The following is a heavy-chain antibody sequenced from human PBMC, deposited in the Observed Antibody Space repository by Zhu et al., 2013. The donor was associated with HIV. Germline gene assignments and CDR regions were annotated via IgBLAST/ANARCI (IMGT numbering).Heavy chain of an antibody. Sequence: QVQLVQSGAEVKKPGASVKVSCKASGYTFTGYYMHWVRQAPGQGLEWMGWINPNSGGTNYAQKFQGWVTMTRDTSISTAYMELSRLRSDDTAVYYCARGPYYYDSSGYSNWFDPWGQGTLVTVSS. CDR2: INPNSGGT. CDR1: GYTFTGYY. D-gene: IGHD3-22*01. CDR3: ARGPYYYDSSGYSNWFDP. V-gene: IGHV1-2*04. J-gene: IGHJ5*02.